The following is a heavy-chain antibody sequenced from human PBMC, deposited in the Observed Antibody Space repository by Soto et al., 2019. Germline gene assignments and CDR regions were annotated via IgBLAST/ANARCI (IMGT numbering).Heavy chain of an antibody. J-gene: IGHJ6*02. V-gene: IGHV1-69*13. CDR3: ARAAGLYYYYYGMDV. D-gene: IGHD6-13*01. CDR1: GGTFSSYA. CDR2: IIPIFGTA. Sequence: EASVKVSCKASGGTFSSYAISWVRQAPGQGLEWMGGIIPIFGTANYAQKFQGRVTITADESTSTAYMELSSLRSEDTAVYYCARAAGLYYYYYGMDVWGQGTTVTVSS.